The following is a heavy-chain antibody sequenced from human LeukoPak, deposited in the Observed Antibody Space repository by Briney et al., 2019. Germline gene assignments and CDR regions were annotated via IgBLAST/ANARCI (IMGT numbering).Heavy chain of an antibody. Sequence: PSETLSLTCTVSGGSISSSSYYWGWIRQPPGKGLEWIGSIYYSGSTYYNPSLKSRVTISVDTSKSQFSLKLSSVTAADTAVYYCASIAGRDLLQFDYWGQGTLVTVSS. CDR2: IYYSGST. V-gene: IGHV4-39*01. J-gene: IGHJ4*02. CDR3: ASIAGRDLLQFDY. D-gene: IGHD2-15*01. CDR1: GGSISSSSYY.